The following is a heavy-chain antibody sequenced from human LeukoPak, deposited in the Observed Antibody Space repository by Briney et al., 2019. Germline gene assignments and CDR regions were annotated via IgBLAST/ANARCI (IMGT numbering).Heavy chain of an antibody. V-gene: IGHV4-4*02. D-gene: IGHD3/OR15-3a*01. CDR2: IYYSGST. Sequence: SETLSLTCAVSGGSISSSNWWSWVRQPPGKGLEWIGYIYYSGSTNYNPSLKSRVTISVDTSKNQFSLKLSSVTAADTAVYYCARVDPYYYYGMDVWGQGTTVTVSS. CDR1: GGSISSSNW. CDR3: ARVDPYYYYGMDV. J-gene: IGHJ6*02.